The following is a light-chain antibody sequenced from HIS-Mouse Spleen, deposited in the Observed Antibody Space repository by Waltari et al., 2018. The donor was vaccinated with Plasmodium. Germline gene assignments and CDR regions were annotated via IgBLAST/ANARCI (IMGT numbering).Light chain of an antibody. CDR2: QDS. CDR1: KLGDKY. V-gene: IGLV3-1*01. Sequence: SYELTQPPSVSVSPGQTASITCSGDKLGDKYACWYQQKPGQSPVLVIYQDSKRPSGILERFSGSNSGNTATLTSRGTQAMDEADYYCQAWDSSTAVFGGGTKLTVL. CDR3: QAWDSSTAV. J-gene: IGLJ3*02.